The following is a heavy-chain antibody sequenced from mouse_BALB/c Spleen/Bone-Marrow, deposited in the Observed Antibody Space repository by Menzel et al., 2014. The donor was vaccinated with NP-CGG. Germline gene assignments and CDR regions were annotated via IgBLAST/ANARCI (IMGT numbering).Heavy chain of an antibody. J-gene: IGHJ3*01. Sequence: VHVKQSGGGLVQPGGSRKLSCAASGFTFSSFGMHWVRQAPEKGLEWVAYISSGSSTIYYADTVKDRFTISRDNPKNTLFLQMTNLRSEGTAMYYFARSSDYDGCSPNAYWGQGTLVTVSA. V-gene: IGHV5-17*02. CDR1: GFTFSSFG. CDR2: ISSGSSTI. CDR3: ARSSDYDGCSPNAY. D-gene: IGHD1-1*01.